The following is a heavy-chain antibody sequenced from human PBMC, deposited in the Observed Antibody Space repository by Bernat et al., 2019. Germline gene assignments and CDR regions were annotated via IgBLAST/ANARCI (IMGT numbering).Heavy chain of an antibody. D-gene: IGHD1-26*01. V-gene: IGHV4-61*01. Sequence: QVQLQESGPGLVKPSETLSLTCTVSGGSVSSGSYYWSWIRQPPGKGLEWIGYIYYSGSTNYNPSLKSRVTISVDMSKNQFSLKLSSVTAADTAVYYCARVISALGARSFDYWGQGTLVTVSS. CDR1: GGSVSSGSYY. CDR3: ARVISALGARSFDY. CDR2: IYYSGST. J-gene: IGHJ4*02.